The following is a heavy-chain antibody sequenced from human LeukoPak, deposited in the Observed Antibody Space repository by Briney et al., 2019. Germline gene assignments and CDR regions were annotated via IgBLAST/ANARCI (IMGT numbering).Heavy chain of an antibody. J-gene: IGHJ3*02. CDR2: IYYSGST. D-gene: IGHD3-3*01. CDR3: AGGGRGYYDFWSGYQGHAFDI. CDR1: GGSISSSSYY. Sequence: SETLSLTCTVSGGSISSSSYYWGWIRQPPGKGLEWIGSIYYSGSTYYNPSLKSRVTISVDTSKNQFSLKLSSVTAADTAVYYCAGGGRGYYDFWSGYQGHAFDIWGQGTMVTVSS. V-gene: IGHV4-39*01.